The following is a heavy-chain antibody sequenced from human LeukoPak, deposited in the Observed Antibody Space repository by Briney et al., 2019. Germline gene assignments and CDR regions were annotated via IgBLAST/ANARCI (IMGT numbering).Heavy chain of an antibody. Sequence: GGSLRLSCAASRFIFSNYAMTWVRQAPGKGLEWVSILGGLSESIYYPDSVKGRFTVSRDNSKNTLYLQMNSLRGEDTAVYYCAKDKLFGGVIPYVDFWGQGTLVTVSS. V-gene: IGHV3-23*01. CDR1: RFIFSNYA. CDR2: LGGLSESI. J-gene: IGHJ4*02. CDR3: AKDKLFGGVIPYVDF. D-gene: IGHD3-16*02.